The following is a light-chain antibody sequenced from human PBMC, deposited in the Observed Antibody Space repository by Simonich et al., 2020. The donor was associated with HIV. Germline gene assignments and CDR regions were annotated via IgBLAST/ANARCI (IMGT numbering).Light chain of an antibody. Sequence: ELVMPQSPATLSVSPGERATPSCRASQTVGSTLAWYQQKPGQAPRLLIYGASTRATGIPARFSGSGSGTAFTLTISSMQSEDFAVYYCQQYNNWPLFFGQGTKLEIK. CDR2: GAS. CDR3: QQYNNWPLF. CDR1: QTVGST. V-gene: IGKV3-15*01. J-gene: IGKJ2*01.